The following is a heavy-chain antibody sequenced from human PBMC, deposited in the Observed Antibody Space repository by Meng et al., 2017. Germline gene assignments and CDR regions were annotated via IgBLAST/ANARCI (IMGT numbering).Heavy chain of an antibody. CDR1: GFTFSSYA. CDR3: AREASSSWYPKSYNWFDH. CDR2: ISYDGSNK. Sequence: GESLKISWAASGFTFSSYAMHWVRQAPGKGLEWVAVISYDGSNKYYADSVKGRFTISRDNSKNTLYLQMNSLRAEDTAVYYCAREASSSWYPKSYNWFDHWGQGTLVTVSS. V-gene: IGHV3-30*04. D-gene: IGHD6-13*01. J-gene: IGHJ5*02.